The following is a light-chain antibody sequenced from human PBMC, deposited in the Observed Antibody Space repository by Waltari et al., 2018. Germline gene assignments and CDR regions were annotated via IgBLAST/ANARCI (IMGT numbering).Light chain of an antibody. J-gene: IGLJ2*01. CDR3: QSTDSSGSYRV. CDR1: ALPKHY. V-gene: IGLV3-25*03. CDR2: KDS. Sequence: SYELTRPPSVSVSPGQTARITCSGDALPKHYAYWFQQKPGQAPVLVICKDSERPSGIPERFSGSSSGTTVTLTISGVQAEDEADYYCQSTDSSGSYRVFGGGTKLTVL.